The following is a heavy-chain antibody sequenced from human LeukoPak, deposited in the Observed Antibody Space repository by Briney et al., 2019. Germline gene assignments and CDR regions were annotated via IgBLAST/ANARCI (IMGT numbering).Heavy chain of an antibody. CDR3: ARGGGGYAFDY. J-gene: IGHJ4*02. Sequence: PSETLSLTCTVHGHSISSYYWSWVRQPPGKGLEWIGHIYHRGSANYSPSLKSRVTMSADTSKNQFSLKLTSVAAADTAVYYCARGGGGYAFDYWGQGTLVTVSS. V-gene: IGHV4-59*01. D-gene: IGHD5-12*01. CDR1: GHSISSYY. CDR2: IYHRGSA.